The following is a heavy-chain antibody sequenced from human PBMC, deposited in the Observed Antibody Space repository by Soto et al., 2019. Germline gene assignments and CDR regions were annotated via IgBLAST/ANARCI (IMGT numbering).Heavy chain of an antibody. Sequence: QVQLVQSGAEVKKPGASVKVSCKASGYTFTSYDINWVRQATGQGLEWMGWMNPNNGNTVYAQTFQGRVTMTRNTIISTAYRELSRLRTEDTAVYYCAGATSRNAVEYWGKRTLVTVSS. J-gene: IGHJ4*02. CDR3: AGATSRNAVEY. V-gene: IGHV1-8*01. CDR2: MNPNNGNT. CDR1: GYTFTSYD. D-gene: IGHD2-2*01.